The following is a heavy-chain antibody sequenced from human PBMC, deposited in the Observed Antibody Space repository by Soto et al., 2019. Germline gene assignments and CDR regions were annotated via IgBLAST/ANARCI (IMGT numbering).Heavy chain of an antibody. CDR3: AKEGGGGFDY. V-gene: IGHV3-30*18. CDR1: GFTFSSYG. J-gene: IGHJ4*02. CDR2: ISYDGSNK. Sequence: QVQLVESGGGVVQPGRSLRLSCAASGFTFSSYGMHWVRQAPGKGLEWVAVISYDGSNKYYADSVKGRFTISRDNSKNTLYRQINSRRAEDTAVYYCAKEGGGGFDYWGQGTLVTVSS. D-gene: IGHD3-16*01.